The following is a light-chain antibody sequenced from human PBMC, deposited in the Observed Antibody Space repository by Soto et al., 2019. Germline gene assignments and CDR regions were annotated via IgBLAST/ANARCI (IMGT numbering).Light chain of an antibody. J-gene: IGKJ5*01. CDR2: AAS. Sequence: EIVMTQSPATLSVTPGERATLSCRASQSVGSSYLAWYQQKPGQAPRLLIYAASSRATGIPDRFSGSASGTGFTLTISRLEPEDFAVYYCQHYGISITFGQGTRLEIK. CDR1: QSVGSSY. CDR3: QHYGISIT. V-gene: IGKV3-20*01.